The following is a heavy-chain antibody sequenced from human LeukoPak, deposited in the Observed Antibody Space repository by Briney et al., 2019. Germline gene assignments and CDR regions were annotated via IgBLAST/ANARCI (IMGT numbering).Heavy chain of an antibody. D-gene: IGHD2-2*02. Sequence: GGSLRLSCAASGFAFSSYGMHWVRQAPGKGLEWVSFIRYDGSNKYYADSVKGRFTISRDNSKNTLYLQMNSLRAEDTAVYYCAKDHPPYQLLYRELDYWGQGTLVTVSS. CDR2: IRYDGSNK. CDR1: GFAFSSYG. CDR3: AKDHPPYQLLYRELDY. V-gene: IGHV3-30*02. J-gene: IGHJ4*02.